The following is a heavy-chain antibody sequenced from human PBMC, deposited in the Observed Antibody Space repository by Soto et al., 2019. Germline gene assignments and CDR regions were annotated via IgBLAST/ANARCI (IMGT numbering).Heavy chain of an antibody. CDR3: VRDAVVSGVDYFDY. CDR2: IRQDGGDK. J-gene: IGHJ4*02. Sequence: GALRLSCAPSGFTFSSYWMSWVRQGPGKGLEWVANIRQDGGDKYFLDSVKGRFTISRDNAKNSLYLQMNSLRVEDTAIYYCVRDAVVSGVDYFDYWGQGTLVTVSS. V-gene: IGHV3-7*01. D-gene: IGHD2-8*01. CDR1: GFTFSSYW.